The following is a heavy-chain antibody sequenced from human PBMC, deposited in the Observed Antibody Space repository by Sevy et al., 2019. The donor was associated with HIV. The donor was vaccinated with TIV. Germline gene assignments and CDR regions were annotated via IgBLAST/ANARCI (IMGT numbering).Heavy chain of an antibody. V-gene: IGHV3-30*18. Sequence: GESLKISCAASGFDFNHYGIYWVRQAPGRGLEWVSFISNSGSDQYYAVSVKGRFPISRHYSNNTVYLEMQSLRSDDTATYFCAKAHIATWWTLDYWGQGTTVTVSS. J-gene: IGHJ4*02. CDR1: GFDFNHYG. CDR2: ISNSGSDQ. D-gene: IGHD2-21*01. CDR3: AKAHIATWWTLDY.